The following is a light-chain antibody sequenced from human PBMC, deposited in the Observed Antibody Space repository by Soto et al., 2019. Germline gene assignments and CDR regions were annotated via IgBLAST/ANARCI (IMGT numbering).Light chain of an antibody. Sequence: DIQMTQSPSTLSASVGDRVTITCRASQSISSWLAWYQQKPGKAPKLLIYKASYLESGVPSRFSGSGSGTEFTLTISSLQPDDFATYYCQQDNIYSPRTPVGRETKVEIK. CDR1: QSISSW. CDR3: QQDNIYSPRTP. CDR2: KAS. J-gene: IGKJ1*01. V-gene: IGKV1-5*03.